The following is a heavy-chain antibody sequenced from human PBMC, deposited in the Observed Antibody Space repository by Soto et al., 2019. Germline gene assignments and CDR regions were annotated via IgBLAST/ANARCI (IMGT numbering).Heavy chain of an antibody. Sequence: GASVKVSCKASGYTFTSYDINWLRQAPGQGLEWMGCISGYSGNAHYSQKFQDRVTMTTDTSTTTAYMELRSLKSDDTALHYCATGGGALDIWG. V-gene: IGHV1-18*01. J-gene: IGHJ3*02. CDR1: GYTFTSYD. CDR2: ISGYSGNA. CDR3: ATGGGALDI.